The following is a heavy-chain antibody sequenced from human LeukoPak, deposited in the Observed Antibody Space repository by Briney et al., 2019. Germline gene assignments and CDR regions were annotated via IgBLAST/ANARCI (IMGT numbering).Heavy chain of an antibody. CDR2: IATAGDT. Sequence: GGSLRLSCAASGFTFSSYDFHWVRQATGKGLEWVSAIATAGDTYYPGSVKGRFTISRENAKNSLYHQMNSLRAGDTAVYYCVRERMAGSGGKALQFFDYRGQGTLVTVSS. D-gene: IGHD2-15*01. V-gene: IGHV3-13*04. J-gene: IGHJ4*02. CDR1: GFTFSSYD. CDR3: VRERMAGSGGKALQFFDY.